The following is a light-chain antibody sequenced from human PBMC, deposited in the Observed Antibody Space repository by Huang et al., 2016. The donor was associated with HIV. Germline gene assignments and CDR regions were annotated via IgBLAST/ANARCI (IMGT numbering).Light chain of an antibody. V-gene: IGKV1-39*01. CDR1: QSISKY. CDR3: QQSYSVPRT. J-gene: IGKJ2*01. CDR2: GTS. Sequence: DIQMTQFPTSLSASVGDRLSISCRSSQSISKYLNWYQQKPGGAPKLLISGTSNLQSGVPTRFSGSGSVTHFTLAINNLQPEDSATYYCQQSYSVPRTFGQGTKLQI.